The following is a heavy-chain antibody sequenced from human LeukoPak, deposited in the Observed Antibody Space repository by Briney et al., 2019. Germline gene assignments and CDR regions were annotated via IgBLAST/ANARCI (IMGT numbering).Heavy chain of an antibody. CDR1: GYTFTSYY. CDR2: INPSGGST. Sequence: GASVKVSCKASGYTFTSYYMHWVRQAPGQGLEWMGIINPSGGSTNYAQKLQGRVTMTTDTSTSTAYMELRSLRSDDTAVYYCARGAMSSSHTRFDYWGQGTLVTVSS. J-gene: IGHJ4*02. V-gene: IGHV1-46*01. D-gene: IGHD6-13*01. CDR3: ARGAMSSSHTRFDY.